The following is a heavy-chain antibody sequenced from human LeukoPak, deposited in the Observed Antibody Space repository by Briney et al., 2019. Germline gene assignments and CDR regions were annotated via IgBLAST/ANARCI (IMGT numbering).Heavy chain of an antibody. CDR3: ARDKKSGESSEIDY. J-gene: IGHJ4*02. V-gene: IGHV3-74*03. Sequence: GGSLRLSCAASGFTFSNYWVHWVRQAPGKGLVWVSRINRDGSTTKYADSVKGRFTVSRDNAKNTLNLQMNSLRAEDTAVYYRARDKKSGESSEIDYWGQGTLVTVFS. CDR1: GFTFSNYW. CDR2: INRDGSTT. D-gene: IGHD3-10*01.